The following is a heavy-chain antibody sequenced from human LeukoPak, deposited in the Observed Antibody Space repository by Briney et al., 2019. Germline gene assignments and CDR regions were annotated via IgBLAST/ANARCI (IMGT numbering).Heavy chain of an antibody. J-gene: IGHJ2*01. Sequence: GGSLRLSCVASGFTFNNYAMSWVRQAPGQGLEWVSAISSGGSTSYADSAKGRFTISRGNSQDTLSLQMNSLRVGDTAVYYCAKERRAYDPWYFDLWGRGTLVTVSS. CDR1: GFTFNNYA. V-gene: IGHV3-23*01. CDR3: AKERRAYDPWYFDL. D-gene: IGHD5-12*01. CDR2: ISSGGST.